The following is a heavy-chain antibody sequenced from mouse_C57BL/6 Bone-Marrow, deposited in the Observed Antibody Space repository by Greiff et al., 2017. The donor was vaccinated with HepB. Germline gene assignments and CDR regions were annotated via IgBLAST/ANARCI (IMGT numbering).Heavy chain of an antibody. J-gene: IGHJ2*01. CDR2: ISYDGSN. Sequence: ESGPGLVKPSQSLSLTCSVTGYSITSGYYWNWIRQFPGNKLEWMGYISYDGSNNYNPSLKNRISITRDTSKNQFFLKLNSVTTEDTATYYCARTNWGDYWGQGTTLTVSS. V-gene: IGHV3-6*01. CDR3: ARTNWGDY. CDR1: GYSITSGYY. D-gene: IGHD4-1*01.